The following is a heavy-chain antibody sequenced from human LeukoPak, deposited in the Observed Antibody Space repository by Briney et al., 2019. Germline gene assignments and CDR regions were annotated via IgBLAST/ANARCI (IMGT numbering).Heavy chain of an antibody. D-gene: IGHD3-22*01. CDR1: GFTFSSFG. Sequence: PGGSLRLSCAASGFTFSSFGMHWVRQAPGKGLEWVAFIRFDGSDKYYADSVKGRFTISRDNSKNTLYLQMNSLRSEDTAVYYCATGYYDSSGYHVMGVWGKGTTVTVSS. J-gene: IGHJ6*03. V-gene: IGHV3-30*02. CDR2: IRFDGSDK. CDR3: ATGYYDSSGYHVMGV.